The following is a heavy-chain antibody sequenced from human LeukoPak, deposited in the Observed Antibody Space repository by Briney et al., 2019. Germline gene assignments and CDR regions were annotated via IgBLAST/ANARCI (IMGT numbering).Heavy chain of an antibody. CDR3: AAGLGESSGYYYVFGLS. J-gene: IGHJ5*02. CDR1: GFTFTSSA. D-gene: IGHD3-22*01. V-gene: IGHV1-58*01. CDR2: IVVGSGNT. Sequence: GASVKVSCKASGFTFTSSAVQWVRQARGQRLEWIGWIVVGSGNTNYAQKFRERVTITRDMSTSTAYMELSSLRSEDTAVYYCAAGLGESSGYYYVFGLSWGQGTLVTVSS.